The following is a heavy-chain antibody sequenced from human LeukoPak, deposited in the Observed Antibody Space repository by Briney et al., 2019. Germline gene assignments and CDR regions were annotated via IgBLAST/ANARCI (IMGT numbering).Heavy chain of an antibody. V-gene: IGHV4-59*01. CDR2: IYYSGST. CDR3: ARLRRDCTNRACYFDY. D-gene: IGHD2-8*01. CDR1: GGSISSYY. J-gene: IGHJ4*02. Sequence: PSETLSLTCTVSGGSISSYYWSWIRRPPGKGLEGLGYIYYSGSTNYNPSLKSRVTISVDTSKNQFSLKLSSVTAADAAVYYCARLRRDCTNRACYFDYWGQGTLVTVSS.